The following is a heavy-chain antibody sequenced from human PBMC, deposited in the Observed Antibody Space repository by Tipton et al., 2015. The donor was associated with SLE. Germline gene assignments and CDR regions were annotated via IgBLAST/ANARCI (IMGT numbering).Heavy chain of an antibody. CDR1: GDRVSSNTAA. Sequence: LVKPSLTLSLTCAISGDRVSSNTAAWNWIRQSPSRGLEWLGRTFYRSMWYHNYAVSVTGRITINADTSKNQFSLQLNSVTPEDTALYYCARQPDDHDAFDVWGQGTMVTVSS. CDR3: ARQPDDHDAFDV. D-gene: IGHD3-16*01. CDR2: TFYRSMWYH. J-gene: IGHJ3*01. V-gene: IGHV6-1*01.